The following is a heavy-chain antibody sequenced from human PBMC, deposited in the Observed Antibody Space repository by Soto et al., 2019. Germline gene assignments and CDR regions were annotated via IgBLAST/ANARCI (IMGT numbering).Heavy chain of an antibody. CDR3: ATAIAADPYYYYYCFDD. Sequence: GASLDISWQCSGYSFNYYWIGWVRPLARKGLQWVGIIYPVDSDNRLHPSFQGQVTISADNSIRTAYPQWMSLKASDTDMYYCATAIAADPYYYYYCFDDWGQGTMVTVSS. CDR1: GYSFNYYW. CDR2: IYPVDSDN. J-gene: IGHJ6*02. D-gene: IGHD6-13*01. V-gene: IGHV5-51*01.